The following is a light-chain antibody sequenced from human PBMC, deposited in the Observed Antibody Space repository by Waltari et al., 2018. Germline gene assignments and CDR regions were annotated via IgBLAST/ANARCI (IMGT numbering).Light chain of an antibody. CDR1: QSVSSY. Sequence: EIVLTQSPATLSLSPGERAALSCRASQSVSSYLAWYQQKPGQAPRLLIYDAFNRATGIPAGFSGSGSGTDFTLTITGLEPEDSAVYYCQHRSSWPLTFGGGTKVEI. CDR3: QHRSSWPLT. J-gene: IGKJ4*02. V-gene: IGKV3-11*01. CDR2: DAF.